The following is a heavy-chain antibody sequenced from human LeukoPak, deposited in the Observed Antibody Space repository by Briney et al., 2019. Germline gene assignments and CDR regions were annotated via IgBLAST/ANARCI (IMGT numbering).Heavy chain of an antibody. V-gene: IGHV4-59*01. D-gene: IGHD5-18*01. Sequence: SETLSLTCTVSGGSISSYYWSWIRQPPGKGLEWIGYIYYSGSTNYNPSLKSRVTISVDTSKNQFSLKLSSVTAADTAVYYCAREGYRVYFDYWGQGTLVTVSS. J-gene: IGHJ4*02. CDR2: IYYSGST. CDR1: GGSISSYY. CDR3: AREGYRVYFDY.